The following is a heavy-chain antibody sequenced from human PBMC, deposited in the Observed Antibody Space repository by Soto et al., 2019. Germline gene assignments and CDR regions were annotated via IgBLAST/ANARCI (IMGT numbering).Heavy chain of an antibody. CDR3: ARGRGGTYDAFDI. CDR2: IYYSGTT. J-gene: IGHJ3*02. Sequence: QVQLRESGPGLVKPSETLSLTCTVSSGSIGTYFWSWIRQPPGKGLEWIGDIYYSGTTNYNPSLKSPVTIFLDTAKNRLSLRLSSVTAAATAVYYCARGRGGTYDAFDIWGQGTLVTVSS. D-gene: IGHD1-26*01. CDR1: SGSIGTYF. V-gene: IGHV4-59*01.